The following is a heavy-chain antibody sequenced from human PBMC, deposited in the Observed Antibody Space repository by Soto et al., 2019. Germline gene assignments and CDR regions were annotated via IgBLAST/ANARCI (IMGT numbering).Heavy chain of an antibody. Sequence: GESLKISCKASGYSFTNYWILWVRQMPGEGLEWMGIIFPADSDTRYSPSFQGQVTISADKSTNTAYLQWNSLKASDTAIYYCARRGRWPKHYFDYWGQGSLVTVSS. J-gene: IGHJ4*02. CDR3: ARRGRWPKHYFDY. CDR1: GYSFTNYW. V-gene: IGHV5-51*01. D-gene: IGHD2-15*01. CDR2: IFPADSDT.